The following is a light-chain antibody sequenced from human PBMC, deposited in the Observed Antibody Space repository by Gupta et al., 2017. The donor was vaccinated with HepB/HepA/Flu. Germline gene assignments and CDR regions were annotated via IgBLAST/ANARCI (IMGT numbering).Light chain of an antibody. CDR2: SNN. J-gene: IGLJ1*01. CDR3: AAWDDSRNGYV. CDR1: SSNIGSNT. V-gene: IGLV1-44*01. Sequence: QSVLTQPPSASGTPGQRVTISCSGSSSNIGSNTVTWYQQLPGPAPKLLIYSNNQRPSGVPDRFSGSKSGTSASLAISGLQAEDEADYYCAAWDDSRNGYVFGTGTKVTVL.